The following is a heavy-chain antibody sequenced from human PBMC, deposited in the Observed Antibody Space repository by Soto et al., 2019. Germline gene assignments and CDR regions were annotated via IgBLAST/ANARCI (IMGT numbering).Heavy chain of an antibody. V-gene: IGHV3-30*18. D-gene: IGHD5-12*01. CDR2: ISYDGSNK. Sequence: PGGSLRLSCAASGFTFSSYGMHWVRQAPGKGLEWVAVISYDGSNKYYADSVKGRFTISRDNSKNTLYLQMNSLRAEDTAVYYCAKDPPQGGYVDYFDYWGQGTLVTVSS. CDR1: GFTFSSYG. J-gene: IGHJ4*02. CDR3: AKDPPQGGYVDYFDY.